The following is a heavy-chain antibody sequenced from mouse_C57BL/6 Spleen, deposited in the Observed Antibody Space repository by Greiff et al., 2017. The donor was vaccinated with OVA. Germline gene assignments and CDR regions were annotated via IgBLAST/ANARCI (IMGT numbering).Heavy chain of an antibody. V-gene: IGHV2-9-1*01. D-gene: IGHD1-1*01. CDR2: IWTGGGT. CDR1: GFSLTSYA. J-gene: IGHJ1*03. CDR3: AREEGVTTVVAKGYFDV. Sequence: VKLQESGPGLVAPSQSLSITCTVSGFSLTSYAISWVRQPPGKGLEWLGVIWTGGGTNYNSALKSRLSISTDNSKSQVFLKMNSLRTDDTARYYCAREEGVTTVVAKGYFDVWGTGTTVTVSS.